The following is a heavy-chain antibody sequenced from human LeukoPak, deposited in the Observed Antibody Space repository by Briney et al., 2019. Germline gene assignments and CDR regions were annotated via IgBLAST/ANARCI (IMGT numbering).Heavy chain of an antibody. Sequence: GGSLRLSCAASGFTFSSYAMHWVRQAPGKGLEWVAVISYDGSNKYYADSVKGRFTISRDNSKNTLYLQMNSLRAEDTAVYYCARVTYYYYGMDAWGQGTTVTVSS. V-gene: IGHV3-30-3*01. CDR3: ARVTYYYYGMDA. CDR1: GFTFSSYA. J-gene: IGHJ6*02. CDR2: ISYDGSNK.